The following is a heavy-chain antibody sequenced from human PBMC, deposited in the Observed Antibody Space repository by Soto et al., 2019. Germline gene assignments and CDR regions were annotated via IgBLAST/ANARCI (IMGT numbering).Heavy chain of an antibody. J-gene: IGHJ3*02. D-gene: IGHD4-17*01. CDR2: IYSSGST. Sequence: SETLSLTCTVSGGSISSSSYYWGWLRQPPGKGLESIGYIYSSGSTNYNPSLKSRVTISVDTSKNQFSLKLSSVTAADTAVYYCARDRDPDYGDYGGVSAFDIWGQGTMVTVSS. V-gene: IGHV4-61*01. CDR3: ARDRDPDYGDYGGVSAFDI. CDR1: GGSISSSSYY.